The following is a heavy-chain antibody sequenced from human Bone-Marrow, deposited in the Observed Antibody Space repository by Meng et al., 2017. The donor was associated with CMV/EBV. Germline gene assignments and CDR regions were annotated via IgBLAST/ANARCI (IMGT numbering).Heavy chain of an antibody. CDR2: VSSYNSNI. CDR1: GYTLTTYG. Sequence: ASVNVSCKASGYTLTTYGITWVRQAPGQGLEWMGWVSSYNSNIKYAPKFRGRVTMTTDTATSTAYMELRSLRPDDTGVYFCARVRGMTMSFLDPWGQGTLVTVSS. D-gene: IGHD3-22*01. CDR3: ARVRGMTMSFLDP. J-gene: IGHJ5*02. V-gene: IGHV1-18*01.